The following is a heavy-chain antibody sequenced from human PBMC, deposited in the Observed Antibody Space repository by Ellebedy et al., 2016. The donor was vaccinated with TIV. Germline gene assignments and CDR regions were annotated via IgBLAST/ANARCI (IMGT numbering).Heavy chain of an antibody. V-gene: IGHV3-23*01. CDR3: ARDRASGTYPNWFDP. CDR2: LSGSRGTT. J-gene: IGHJ5*02. CDR1: GFSFSNYA. D-gene: IGHD1-26*01. Sequence: ETLSLTCAGSGFSFSNYAMHWVRQAPGEGLEWVSGLSGSRGTTHYADSVKGRFTISRDNSKNILYLQMTGLRAADTATYFCARDRASGTYPNWFDPWGRGTLVSVSS.